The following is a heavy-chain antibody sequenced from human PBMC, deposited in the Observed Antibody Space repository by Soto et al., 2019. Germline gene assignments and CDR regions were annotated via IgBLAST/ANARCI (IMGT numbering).Heavy chain of an antibody. D-gene: IGHD1-1*01. CDR3: ARGRKAERRLDT. J-gene: IGHJ5*02. CDR1: GYTFTYYE. CDR2: IKPDSGNT. Sequence: QVQLVQSGAEVKKPGASVKVSCQASGYTFTYYEVNWVRQASGQGPEWMGWIKPDSGNTGYAQKFQGRVTMTSDTSTGTAHMELSSLKSEDTAVYYCARGRKAERRLDTWGQGTLVTVSS. V-gene: IGHV1-8*01.